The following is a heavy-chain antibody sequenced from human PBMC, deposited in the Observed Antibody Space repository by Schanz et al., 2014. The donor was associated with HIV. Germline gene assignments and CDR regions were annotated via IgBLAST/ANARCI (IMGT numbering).Heavy chain of an antibody. Sequence: EVQLLDSGGGLVQPGGSLRLSCVASGFTFNNYAMTWVRQAPGKGLEWVSAISASDGSTYYADSVEGRFTISRDNSKNTLYLQMTTLRTEDTAVYYCAKPEYDSSGNSQSHFDYWGQGTLVTVSS. V-gene: IGHV3-23*01. J-gene: IGHJ4*02. CDR1: GFTFNNYA. CDR2: ISASDGST. CDR3: AKPEYDSSGNSQSHFDY. D-gene: IGHD3-22*01.